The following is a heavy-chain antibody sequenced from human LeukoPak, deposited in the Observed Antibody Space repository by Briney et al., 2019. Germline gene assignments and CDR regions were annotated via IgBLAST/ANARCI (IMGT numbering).Heavy chain of an antibody. V-gene: IGHV4-34*01. CDR2: INHSGST. Sequence: SETLSLTCAVYGGSFSGYYWSWIRQPPGKGLEWIGEINHSGSTNYNPSLKSRVTISVDTSKNQFSLKLSSVTAADTAVYYCARGSAAGRMPFDSWGQGTLVTVSS. D-gene: IGHD6-13*01. CDR3: ARGSAAGRMPFDS. CDR1: GGSFSGYY. J-gene: IGHJ4*02.